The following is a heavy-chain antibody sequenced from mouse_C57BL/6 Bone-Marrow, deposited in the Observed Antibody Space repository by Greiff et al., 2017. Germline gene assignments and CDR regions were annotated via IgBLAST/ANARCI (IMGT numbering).Heavy chain of an antibody. Sequence: QVHVKQPGTELVKPGASVKLSCKASGYTFTSYWMHWVKQRPGQGLEWIGNINPSNGGTNYNEKFKSKATLTVDKSSSTAYMQLSSLTSEDSAVYYCARSRGLRRFAYWGQGTLVTVSA. D-gene: IGHD2-4*01. J-gene: IGHJ3*01. V-gene: IGHV1-53*01. CDR3: ARSRGLRRFAY. CDR2: INPSNGGT. CDR1: GYTFTSYW.